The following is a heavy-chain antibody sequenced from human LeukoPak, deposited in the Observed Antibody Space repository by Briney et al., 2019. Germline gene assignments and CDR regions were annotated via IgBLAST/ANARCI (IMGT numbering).Heavy chain of an antibody. CDR1: GFTFSSYG. D-gene: IGHD2-2*02. V-gene: IGHV3-33*01. CDR3: ASPRYCSSTSCDNDAFNI. J-gene: IGHJ3*02. CDR2: IWYDGSNK. Sequence: GGSLRLSCAASGFTFSSYGMHWVRQAPGKGLEWVAVIWYDGSNKYYADSVKGRFTVSRDNSKNTLYLQMNSLRAEDTAVYYCASPRYCSSTSCDNDAFNIWAQGKMATVSS.